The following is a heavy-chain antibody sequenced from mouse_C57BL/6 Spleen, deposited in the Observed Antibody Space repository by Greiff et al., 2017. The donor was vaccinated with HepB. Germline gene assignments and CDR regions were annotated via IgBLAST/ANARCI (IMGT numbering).Heavy chain of an antibody. Sequence: EVKLVESGGGLVKPGGSLKLSCAASGFTFSSYAMSWVRQTPEKRLEWVATISDGGSYTYYPDNVKGRFTISRDNAKNNLYLQMSHLKSEDTAMYYCARRDGNYVFAYWGQGTLVTVSA. CDR3: ARRDGNYVFAY. V-gene: IGHV5-4*03. J-gene: IGHJ3*01. D-gene: IGHD2-1*01. CDR2: ISDGGSYT. CDR1: GFTFSSYA.